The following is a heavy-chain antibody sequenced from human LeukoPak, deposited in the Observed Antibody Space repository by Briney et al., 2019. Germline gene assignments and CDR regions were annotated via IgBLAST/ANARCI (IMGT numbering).Heavy chain of an antibody. Sequence: SETLSLTCTVSGGSISSYYWSWSRQPPGKGLEGIGYISYSGSTNYNPSLKSRVTISVDTSKNQFSLKLSSVTAADTAVYYCARQPGYSSSWYDYWGQEPWSPSPQ. CDR3: ARQPGYSSSWYDY. J-gene: IGHJ5*01. CDR2: ISYSGST. V-gene: IGHV4-59*08. CDR1: GGSISSYY. D-gene: IGHD6-13*01.